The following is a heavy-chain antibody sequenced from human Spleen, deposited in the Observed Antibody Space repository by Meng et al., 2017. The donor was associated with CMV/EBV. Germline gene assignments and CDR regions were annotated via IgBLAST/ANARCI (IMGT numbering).Heavy chain of an antibody. V-gene: IGHV1-2*02. D-gene: IGHD1-7*01. CDR3: AREEGITGTTGFDY. CDR2: IHPNGGST. J-gene: IGHJ4*02. Sequence: ASVKVSCKASGYTFTGYQMHWVRQAPGQGLEWMGWIHPNGGSTNYAQKFQGRVTMTRDTSISTAYMELSRLRSDDTAAYYCAREEGITGTTGFDYWGQGTLVTVSS. CDR1: GYTFTGYQ.